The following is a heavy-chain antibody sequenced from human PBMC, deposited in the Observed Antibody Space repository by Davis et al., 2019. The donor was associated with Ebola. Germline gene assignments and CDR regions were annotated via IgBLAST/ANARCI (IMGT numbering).Heavy chain of an antibody. CDR1: GFTFSSYS. Sequence: GESLKISCAASGFTFSSYSMNWVRQAPGKGLEWVSYISSSSSTIYYADSVKGRFTISRDNAKNSLYLQMNSLRDEDTAVYYCASPMYYYDSSGYDGLDVWGQGTTVTVSS. CDR3: ASPMYYYDSSGYDGLDV. CDR2: ISSSSSTI. V-gene: IGHV3-48*02. D-gene: IGHD3-22*01. J-gene: IGHJ6*02.